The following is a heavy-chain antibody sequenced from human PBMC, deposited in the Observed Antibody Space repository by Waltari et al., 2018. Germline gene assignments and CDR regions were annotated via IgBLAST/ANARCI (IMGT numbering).Heavy chain of an antibody. CDR1: GFTFSSYA. D-gene: IGHD2-15*01. CDR3: VTIVVVVAATRPY. CDR2: ISGSGGST. V-gene: IGHV3-23*04. J-gene: IGHJ4*02. Sequence: EVQLVESGGGLVQPGGSLRLSCAASGFTFSSYAMSWVRQAPGKGLEWVSAISGSGGSTYYADSVKGRFTISRDKSKNTRYLQMNSLRAEDTSVYYCVTIVVVVAATRPYWGQGTLVIVSS.